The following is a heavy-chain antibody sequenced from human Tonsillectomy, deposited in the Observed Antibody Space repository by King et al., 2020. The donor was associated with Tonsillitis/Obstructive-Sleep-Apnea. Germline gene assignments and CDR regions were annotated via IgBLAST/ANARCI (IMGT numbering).Heavy chain of an antibody. CDR1: GFTFSSYA. CDR2: ISYDGSNK. CDR3: ARDGDFWSGYYPARLDY. D-gene: IGHD3-3*01. V-gene: IGHV3-30*04. J-gene: IGHJ4*02. Sequence: VQLVESGGGVVQPGRSLRLSCAASGFTFSSYAMHWVRQAPGKGLEWVAVISYDGSNKYYADSVKGRFTISRDNSKNTLYLQMNSLTAEDTAIYYCARDGDFWSGYYPARLDYWGQGTLVTVSS.